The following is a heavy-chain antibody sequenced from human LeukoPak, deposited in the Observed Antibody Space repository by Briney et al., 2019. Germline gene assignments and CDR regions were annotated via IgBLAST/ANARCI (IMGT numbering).Heavy chain of an antibody. V-gene: IGHV4-34*01. D-gene: IGHD6-19*01. J-gene: IGHJ3*02. CDR2: INHSGST. CDR1: GGSFSGYY. Sequence: SETLSLTCAVYGGSFSGYYWSWIRQPPGKGLEWIGEINHSGSTNYNPSLKSRVTISVDTSKNQFSLKLSSVTAADTAVYYCARVIGLVYSGGWYRGPRAFDIWGQGTMVTVSS. CDR3: ARVIGLVYSGGWYRGPRAFDI.